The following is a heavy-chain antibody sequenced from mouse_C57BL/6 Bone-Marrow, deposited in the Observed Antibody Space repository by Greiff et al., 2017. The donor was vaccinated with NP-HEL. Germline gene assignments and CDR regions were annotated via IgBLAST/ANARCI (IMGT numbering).Heavy chain of an antibody. J-gene: IGHJ2*01. Sequence: VQLQQSGAELVRPGASVTLSCKASGYTFTDYEMHWVKQTPVHGLAWIGAIDPETGGTAYNQKFKGKAILTADKSSSTAYMELRSLTSEDSAVYYCTDYFDYWGQGTTLTVSS. V-gene: IGHV1-15*01. CDR1: GYTFTDYE. CDR3: TDYFDY. CDR2: IDPETGGT.